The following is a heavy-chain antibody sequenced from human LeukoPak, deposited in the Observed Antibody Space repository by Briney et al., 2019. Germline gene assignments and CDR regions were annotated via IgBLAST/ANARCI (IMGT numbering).Heavy chain of an antibody. J-gene: IGHJ6*03. Sequence: ASVKVSCKVSGYTFTSYYMHWVRQAPGQGLEWMGIINPSGGSTSYAQKFQGRVTMTRDTSTSTVYMELSSLRSEDTAVYYCARDPGHCSSTSCPYYYYYYYMDVWGKGTTVTVSS. CDR1: GYTFTSYY. CDR3: ARDPGHCSSTSCPYYYYYYYMDV. D-gene: IGHD2-2*01. CDR2: INPSGGST. V-gene: IGHV1-46*01.